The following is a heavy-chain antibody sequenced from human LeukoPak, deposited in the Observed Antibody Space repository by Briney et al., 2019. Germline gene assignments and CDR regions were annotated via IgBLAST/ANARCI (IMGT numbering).Heavy chain of an antibody. D-gene: IGHD2-21*01. V-gene: IGHV1-69-2*01. CDR1: GLTFSDYF. CDR3: ATVVGWKAYDH. CDR2: VDPEDGKT. Sequence: ASVKVPFKASGLTFSDYFVHWVRQAPGKGLEWMGRVDPEDGKTLYAEKFRGRVTITADTSADTAYLDLSGLKSEDTAVYYCATVVGWKAYDHWGQGTLVTVSS. J-gene: IGHJ4*02.